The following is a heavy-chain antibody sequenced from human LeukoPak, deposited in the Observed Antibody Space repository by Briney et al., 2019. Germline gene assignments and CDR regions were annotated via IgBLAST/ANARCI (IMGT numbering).Heavy chain of an antibody. Sequence: ASVKVSCKASGYTFTGYYMHWVRQAPGQGLEWMGWINPNSGGTNYAQKFQGRATMTRDTSISTAYMELSRLRSDDTAVYYCARDLEQLVPLFDYWGQGALVTVSS. CDR3: ARDLEQLVPLFDY. CDR1: GYTFTGYY. V-gene: IGHV1-2*02. CDR2: INPNSGGT. D-gene: IGHD6-6*01. J-gene: IGHJ4*02.